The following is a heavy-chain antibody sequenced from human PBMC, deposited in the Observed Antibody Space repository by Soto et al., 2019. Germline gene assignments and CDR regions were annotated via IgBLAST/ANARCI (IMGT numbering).Heavy chain of an antibody. J-gene: IGHJ4*02. CDR1: GATFSSFA. Sequence: QVQLLQSGAEVKKPGSSVKVSCKASGATFSSFAFSWVLQAPGQGLEWMGVIIPIFDTINYAQKFQGRVTITADESTITAYMELRILTSEDTAVYYCASPLKWSGYYIAFDYWGQGTLVIVSS. CDR3: ASPLKWSGYYIAFDY. CDR2: IIPIFDTI. V-gene: IGHV1-69*01. D-gene: IGHD3-3*01.